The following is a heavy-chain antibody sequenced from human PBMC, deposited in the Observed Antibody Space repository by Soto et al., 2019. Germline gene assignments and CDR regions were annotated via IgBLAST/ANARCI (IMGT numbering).Heavy chain of an antibody. J-gene: IGHJ4*02. CDR3: ARTVMPVGNLAAFDH. D-gene: IGHD7-27*01. CDR1: GASISGFY. V-gene: IGHV4-4*07. CDR2: IYATGTT. Sequence: SETLSLTCTVSGASISGFYWSWIRKSAGKGLEWIGRIYATGTTDYNPSLKSRVMMSVDTSKKQFSLKLTSVTAADSAVYFCARTVMPVGNLAAFDHWGQGVLVTVSS.